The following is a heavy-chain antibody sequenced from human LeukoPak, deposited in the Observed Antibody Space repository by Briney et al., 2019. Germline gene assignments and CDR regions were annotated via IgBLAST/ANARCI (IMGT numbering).Heavy chain of an antibody. D-gene: IGHD4-17*01. Sequence: GGSLTLSCAAAGFTFSSYAMSWVRQAPGKGLEWVSAISGSGGSTYYADSVKGRYTISRDNSKNTLYLQMNSLRAEDTAVYYCAKSWGGDYWGYWGQGTLVTVSS. V-gene: IGHV3-23*01. CDR1: GFTFSSYA. J-gene: IGHJ4*02. CDR3: AKSWGGDYWGY. CDR2: ISGSGGST.